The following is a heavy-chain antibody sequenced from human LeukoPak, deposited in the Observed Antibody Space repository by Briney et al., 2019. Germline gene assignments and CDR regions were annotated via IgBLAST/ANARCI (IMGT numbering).Heavy chain of an antibody. CDR3: ARVAYCVGGSCYQGDFDY. CDR1: GFTFSSYS. J-gene: IGHJ4*02. D-gene: IGHD2-15*01. V-gene: IGHV3-48*01. CDR2: ISSSSSTI. Sequence: GGSQRLSCAASGFTFSSYSMNWVRQAPGKGLEWVSYISSSSSTIYYADSVKGRFTISRDNAKNSLYLQMNSLRAEDTAVYYCARVAYCVGGSCYQGDFDYWGQGTLVTVSS.